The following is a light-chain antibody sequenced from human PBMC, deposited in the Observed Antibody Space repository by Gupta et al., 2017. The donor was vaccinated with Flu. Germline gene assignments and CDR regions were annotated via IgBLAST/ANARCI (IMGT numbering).Light chain of an antibody. CDR2: EAS. J-gene: IGKJ1*01. Sequence: PSTLSASVGDRVTITCRASQSVSSWLAWYQQKPGKAPKLLIYEASSLESGVPSRFGGSGSGTEFTLAISSLQPDDSATYYCQHDSCSPGTFGQGKKGE. V-gene: IGKV1-5*03. CDR3: QHDSCSPGT. CDR1: QSVSSW.